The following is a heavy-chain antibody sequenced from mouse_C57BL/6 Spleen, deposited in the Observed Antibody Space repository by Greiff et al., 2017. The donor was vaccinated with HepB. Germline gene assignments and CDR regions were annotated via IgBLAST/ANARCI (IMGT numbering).Heavy chain of an antibody. D-gene: IGHD6-5*01. CDR2: INPNNGGT. CDR1: GYTFTDYY. V-gene: IGHV1-26*01. J-gene: IGHJ3*01. CDR3: ARREAYPSFAY. Sequence: VQLQQSGPELVKPGASVKISCKASGYTFTDYYMNWVKQSHGKSLEWIGDINPNNGGTSYNQKFKGKATLTVDKSSSTAYMELRSLTSEDSAVYYCARREAYPSFAYWGQGTLVTVSA.